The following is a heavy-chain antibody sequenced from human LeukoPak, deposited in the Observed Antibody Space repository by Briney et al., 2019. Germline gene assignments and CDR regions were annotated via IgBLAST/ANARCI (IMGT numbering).Heavy chain of an antibody. CDR2: IIPIFGTA. D-gene: IGHD2-15*01. CDR3: ANSPDGAFDY. J-gene: IGHJ4*02. V-gene: IGHV1-69*06. Sequence: GASVKVSCKASGGTFSSYAISWVRQAPGQGLEWMGGIIPIFGTANYAQKFQGRVTITADKSTSTAYMELSSLRSEDTAVYYCANSPDGAFDYWGQGTLVTVSS. CDR1: GGTFSSYA.